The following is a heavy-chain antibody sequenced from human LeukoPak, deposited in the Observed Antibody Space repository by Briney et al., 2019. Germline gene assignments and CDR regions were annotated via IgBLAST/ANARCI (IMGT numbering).Heavy chain of an antibody. CDR1: GGSISSYY. CDR3: ATSTYYYGSGNYYSDAFDI. CDR2: IYYSGST. D-gene: IGHD3-10*01. J-gene: IGHJ3*02. Sequence: SETLPLTCTVSGGSISSYYWSWIRQSPGKGLEWIGYIYYSGSTNYNPSLKSRVTMSVDTSKNQFSLKLSSVTAADTALYYCATSTYYYGSGNYYSDAFDIWGQGTMVTVSS. V-gene: IGHV4-59*01.